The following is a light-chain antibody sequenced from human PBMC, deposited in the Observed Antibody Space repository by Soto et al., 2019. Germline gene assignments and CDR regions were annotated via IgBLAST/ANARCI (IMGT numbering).Light chain of an antibody. J-gene: IGKJ1*01. Sequence: VMPRSPATLSVSPGERATLSCRASQSVSSNLAWYQQKPGQAPRLLIYGASTRATGIPTRFSGSGSGTEFTLTISSLQSEDFAVYYCQQYNNWSRTFGQGTKVDIK. CDR2: GAS. V-gene: IGKV3-15*01. CDR3: QQYNNWSRT. CDR1: QSVSSN.